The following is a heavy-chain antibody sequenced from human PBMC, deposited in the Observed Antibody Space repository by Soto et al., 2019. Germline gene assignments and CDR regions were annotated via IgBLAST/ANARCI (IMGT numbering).Heavy chain of an antibody. J-gene: IGHJ4*02. CDR1: GFTFSSYW. CDR3: ARDKRRGTPSPLFDY. CDR2: IKQDGSEK. Sequence: GGSLRLSCAASGFTFSSYWMSWVRQAPGKGLEWVANIKQDGSEKYYVDSVKGRFTISRDNAKNSLYLQMNSLRAEDTAVYYCARDKRRGTPSPLFDYRGQGTLVTVSS. V-gene: IGHV3-7*05.